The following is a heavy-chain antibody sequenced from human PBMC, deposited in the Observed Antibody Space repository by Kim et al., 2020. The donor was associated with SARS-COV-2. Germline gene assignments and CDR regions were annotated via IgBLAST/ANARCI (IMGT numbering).Heavy chain of an antibody. CDR3: AKVMTWGWYFDL. V-gene: IGHV3-23*01. Sequence: YSPESVKGRFTISRDTSKNTLYLQMNSLRAEDTAVYYCAKVMTWGWYFDLWGRGTLVTVSS. J-gene: IGHJ2*01. D-gene: IGHD3-16*01.